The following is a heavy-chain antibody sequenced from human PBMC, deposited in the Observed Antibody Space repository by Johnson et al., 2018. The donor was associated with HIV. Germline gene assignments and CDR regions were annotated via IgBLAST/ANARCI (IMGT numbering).Heavy chain of an antibody. J-gene: IGHJ3*02. V-gene: IGHV3-64*01. CDR1: GFTFSSYG. CDR2: ISSNGGST. Sequence: VQLVESGGGVVQPGGSLRLSCAASGFTFSSYGMHWVRQAPGKGLEYVSAISSNGGSTYYANSVKGRFTISRDNSKNTLYLQMCSLRAEDTAVYYCARELRGYSYALRGDAFDIWGQGTMVTVSS. D-gene: IGHD5-18*01. CDR3: ARELRGYSYALRGDAFDI.